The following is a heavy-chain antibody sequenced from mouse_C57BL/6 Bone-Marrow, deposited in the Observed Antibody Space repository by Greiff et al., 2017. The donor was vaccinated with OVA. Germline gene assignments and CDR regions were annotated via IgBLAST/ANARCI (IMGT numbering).Heavy chain of an antibody. Sequence: EVQVVESGGGLVKPGGSLKLSCAASGFTFSSYAMSWVRQTPEKRLEWVATISDGGSYTYYPDNVKGRFTISRDNAKNNLYLQMSHLKSEDTAMYYCARDGSSEAYWGQGTLVTVSA. CDR2: ISDGGSYT. CDR1: GFTFSSYA. J-gene: IGHJ3*01. V-gene: IGHV5-4*01. D-gene: IGHD1-1*01. CDR3: ARDGSSEAY.